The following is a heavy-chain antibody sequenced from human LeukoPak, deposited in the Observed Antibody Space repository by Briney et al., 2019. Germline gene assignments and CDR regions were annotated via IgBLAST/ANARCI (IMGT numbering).Heavy chain of an antibody. J-gene: IGHJ4*02. CDR1: GYTFTSYY. CDR2: INPSGGST. CDR3: ARDNHLYSGSYYRPIGYFDY. Sequence: GASVKVSCKASGYTFTSYYMHWVRQAPGQGLEWMGIINPSGGSTSYAQKFQGRVTMTRDTSTSTVYMELSSLRSEDTAVYYCARDNHLYSGSYYRPIGYFDYWGQGALVTVSS. D-gene: IGHD1-26*01. V-gene: IGHV1-46*01.